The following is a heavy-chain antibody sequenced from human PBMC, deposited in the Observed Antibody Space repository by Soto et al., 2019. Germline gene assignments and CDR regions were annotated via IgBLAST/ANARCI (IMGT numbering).Heavy chain of an antibody. CDR3: ARADYGDYWFDP. J-gene: IGHJ5*02. D-gene: IGHD4-17*01. V-gene: IGHV4-59*01. CDR2: IYYSGST. CDR1: GGSISSYY. Sequence: SETLSLTCTVSGGSISSYYWSWIRQPPGKGLEWIGYIYYSGSTNYNPSLKSRVTISVDTSKNQFSLKLSSVTAADTAVYYCARADYGDYWFDPWGQGTLVTVSS.